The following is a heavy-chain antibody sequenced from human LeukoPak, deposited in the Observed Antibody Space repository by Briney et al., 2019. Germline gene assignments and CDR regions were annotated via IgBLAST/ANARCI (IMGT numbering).Heavy chain of an antibody. J-gene: IGHJ1*01. D-gene: IGHD1-26*01. CDR1: GYTFNGCY. Sequence: GASVKVSCKASGYTFNGCYMHWVRQAPVQGLEWMGWINPNSGGTTYAQNFKGRVTMTWDTSISTAYMELSRLRSDDTAVYYCAREWELLRKYLYHWGQGTLVTVSS. CDR3: AREWELLRKYLYH. CDR2: INPNSGGT. V-gene: IGHV1-2*02.